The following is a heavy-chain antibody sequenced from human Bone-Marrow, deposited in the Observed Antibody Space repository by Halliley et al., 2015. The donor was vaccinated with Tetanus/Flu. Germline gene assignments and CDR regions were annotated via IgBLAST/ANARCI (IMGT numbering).Heavy chain of an antibody. Sequence: TLSLTCSVSGDSISRYYWSWIRQSPGKGLEWIGYSYNGGSPNYNPPLKSRVTISVDRSKNQVSLKLTSVTAADTAVYYCARDRTVVGGYNNWFDPWGQGMLVTVSP. CDR1: GDSISRYY. CDR2: SYNGGSP. V-gene: IGHV4-59*01. D-gene: IGHD1-26*01. J-gene: IGHJ5*02. CDR3: ARDRTVVGGYNNWFDP.